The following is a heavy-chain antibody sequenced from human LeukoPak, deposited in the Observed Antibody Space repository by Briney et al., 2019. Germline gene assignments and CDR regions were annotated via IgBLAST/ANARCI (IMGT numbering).Heavy chain of an antibody. CDR3: AREVAGTLHY. D-gene: IGHD6-19*01. Sequence: ASVKASCKASGYSFTSYAIHWVRQAPGQRLEWMGWINAGNGNTKYSQKFQGRVTITRDTSASTAYMELSSLRSEDTAVYYCAREVAGTLHYWGQGTLVTVSS. CDR2: INAGNGNT. CDR1: GYSFTSYA. J-gene: IGHJ4*02. V-gene: IGHV1-3*01.